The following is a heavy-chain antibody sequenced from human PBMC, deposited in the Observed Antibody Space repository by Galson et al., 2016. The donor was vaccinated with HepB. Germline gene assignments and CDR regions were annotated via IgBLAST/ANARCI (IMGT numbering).Heavy chain of an antibody. J-gene: IGHJ3*02. D-gene: IGHD3-10*01. Sequence: TLSLTCTVSGDSIRSGGYYWSWIRQHPGKGLEWIGYIYYSGSTYYNPSLKSRVTISVDTSKNQFSLKLSSVTAADTAVYYRARVGRGYAFDIWGQGTMVTVAS. CDR2: IYYSGST. CDR1: GDSIRSGGYY. V-gene: IGHV4-31*03. CDR3: ARVGRGYAFDI.